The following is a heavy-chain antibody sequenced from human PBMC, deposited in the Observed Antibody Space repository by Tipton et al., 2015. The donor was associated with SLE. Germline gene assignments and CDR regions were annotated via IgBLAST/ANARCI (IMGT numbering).Heavy chain of an antibody. CDR1: GGSISSYY. Sequence: TLSLTCTVSGGSISSYYWSWIRQPPGKGLEWIGYIYYSGSTSYNPSLKSRVTISVDTSKNQFSLKLSSVTAADTAVYYCARGSSSGTTIYWFDPWGQGTLVTVSS. CDR2: IYYSGST. D-gene: IGHD1-7*01. J-gene: IGHJ5*02. CDR3: ARGSSSGTTIYWFDP. V-gene: IGHV4-59*01.